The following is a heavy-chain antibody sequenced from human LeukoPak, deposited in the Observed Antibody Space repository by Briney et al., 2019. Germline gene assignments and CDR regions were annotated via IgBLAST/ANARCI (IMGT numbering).Heavy chain of an antibody. Sequence: GASVKVASKASAYTFARYGISWVRQPAGQGLEWMGWISAFNGNTNYGQKLQGRVIMTTDTSTSTAYMELRSLRSDDTAVYYCARDVPIVVVRAAMAYYYYYYMDVWGKGTTVTVPS. D-gene: IGHD2-2*01. CDR3: ARDVPIVVVRAAMAYYYYYYMDV. J-gene: IGHJ6*03. CDR2: ISAFNGNT. V-gene: IGHV1-18*01. CDR1: AYTFARYG.